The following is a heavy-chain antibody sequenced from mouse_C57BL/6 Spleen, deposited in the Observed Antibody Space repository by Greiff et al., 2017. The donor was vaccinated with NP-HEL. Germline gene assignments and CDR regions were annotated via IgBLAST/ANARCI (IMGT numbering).Heavy chain of an antibody. CDR3: APGDDGSTWFDY. Sequence: QVQLQQSGPELVKPGASVKISCKASGYAFSSSWMNWVKQRPGKGLEWIGRIYPGDGDTNYNGKFKGKATLTADKSSSTAYMQLSSLTSEDSAVYFCAPGDDGSTWFDYWGQGTLVTVSA. V-gene: IGHV1-82*01. CDR2: IYPGDGDT. D-gene: IGHD2-3*01. CDR1: GYAFSSSW. J-gene: IGHJ3*01.